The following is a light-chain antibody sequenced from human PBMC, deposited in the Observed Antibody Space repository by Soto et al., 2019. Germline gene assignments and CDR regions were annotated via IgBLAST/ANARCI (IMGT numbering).Light chain of an antibody. CDR3: QYYDFLLRWT. J-gene: IGKJ1*01. V-gene: IGKV1-33*01. CDR1: HDIDNY. Sequence: EIQMTQSPSSLSASIGDRVTITCQASHDIDNYLNWFQQKPGKAPKLLIYDAFNLETGVPSRFSGSGSGTDFTLTISSLQPEDIATYYCQYYDFLLRWTFGQGTKVEIK. CDR2: DAF.